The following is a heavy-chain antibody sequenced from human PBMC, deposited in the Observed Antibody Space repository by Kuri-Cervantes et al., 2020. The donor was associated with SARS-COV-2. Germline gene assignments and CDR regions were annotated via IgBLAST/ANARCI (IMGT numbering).Heavy chain of an antibody. CDR1: GFTFDDYG. J-gene: IGHJ6*03. CDR2: INSDGSVT. Sequence: GESLKISCAASGFTFDDYGMSWVRQAPGKGLVWVSRINSDGSVTSYPDSVEGRFTISRDNAKNTLSLQMNSLSAEDTAVYFCARVETSHYSSYYMDVWGKGTTVTVSS. CDR3: ARVETSHYSSYYMDV. V-gene: IGHV3-74*01.